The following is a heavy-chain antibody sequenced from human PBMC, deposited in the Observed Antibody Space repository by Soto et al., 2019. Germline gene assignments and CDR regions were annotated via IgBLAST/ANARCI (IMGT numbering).Heavy chain of an antibody. J-gene: IGHJ5*02. V-gene: IGHV3-48*02. Sequence: EVQLVQSGGGLVQPGGSLRLSCVDSGFSMYDYGMNWVRQAPGNGLEWVSYISSSSSVIYYADSVKGRFTISRDNAKNSVYLQMNRVRDEDTAVYYCARDFLSGKPWGQGTLVTVSS. D-gene: IGHD3-10*01. CDR2: ISSSSSVI. CDR1: GFSMYDYG. CDR3: ARDFLSGKP.